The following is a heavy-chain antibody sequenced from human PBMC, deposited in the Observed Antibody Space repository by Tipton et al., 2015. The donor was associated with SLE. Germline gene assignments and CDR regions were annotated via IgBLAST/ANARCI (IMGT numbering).Heavy chain of an antibody. CDR1: GGSISGYY. CDR2: LYYSGNT. CDR3: ARLISAYDCNFDY. J-gene: IGHJ4*02. D-gene: IGHD5-12*01. V-gene: IGHV4-59*12. Sequence: PGLVKPSETLSLTCTVSGGSISGYYWSWIRQSPGKGLEWIGVLYYSGNTYYNPSLKSRVTISVDTSTNRLSLQLSSVTAADTALYYCARLISAYDCNFDYWGQGTLVTVSS.